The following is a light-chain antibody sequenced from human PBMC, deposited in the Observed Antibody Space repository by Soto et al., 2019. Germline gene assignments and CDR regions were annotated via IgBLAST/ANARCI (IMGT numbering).Light chain of an antibody. J-gene: IGKJ5*01. V-gene: IGKV1-39*01. Sequence: DIQMTQSPSSLSASVGDRVTITCRASESINRHLNWYQQQPGKASKLLIYAASSLQNGVPSRFWGGGSGTDFTLIITNLQPEDFATYYCQQSDTALSITFGPGTRLAIK. CDR1: ESINRH. CDR3: QQSDTALSIT. CDR2: AAS.